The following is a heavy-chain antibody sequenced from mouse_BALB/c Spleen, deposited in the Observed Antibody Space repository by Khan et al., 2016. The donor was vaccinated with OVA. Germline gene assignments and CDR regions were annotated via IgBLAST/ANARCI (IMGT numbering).Heavy chain of an antibody. CDR3: TMGRTY. Sequence: VQLQQSGPGLVKPSQSLSLTCTVTGYSITSDYAWNWIRQFPGNKLEWMGYISYSGRTSYNPSLKSRISVTRDTSKNQFFLQLNSVTTDDTATYYSTMGRTYWGQGTLVTVSA. D-gene: IGHD4-1*01. V-gene: IGHV3-2*02. CDR1: GYSITSDYA. J-gene: IGHJ3*01. CDR2: ISYSGRT.